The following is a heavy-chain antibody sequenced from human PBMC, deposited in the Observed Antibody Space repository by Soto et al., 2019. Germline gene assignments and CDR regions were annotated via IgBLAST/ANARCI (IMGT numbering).Heavy chain of an antibody. Sequence: QVQLVQSGAEVKVPGASVKVSCRASGFTLTKYYMHCVRQAPGQGLEYMGIINPSGEGTTYAQNFQGSVTLSRDTATNTVYMELSSLRSGDTAVYFCARSHSYANSWYDCWGQGTPVTVSS. D-gene: IGHD2-2*01. CDR2: INPSGEGT. J-gene: IGHJ5*01. CDR1: GFTLTKYY. CDR3: ARSHSYANSWYDC. V-gene: IGHV1-46*01.